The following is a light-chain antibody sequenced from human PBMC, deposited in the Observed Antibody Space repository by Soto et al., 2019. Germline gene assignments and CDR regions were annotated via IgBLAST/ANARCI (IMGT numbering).Light chain of an antibody. CDR3: HQYASAPQT. J-gene: IGKJ1*01. V-gene: IGKV3-20*01. CDR1: QSVPKNY. Sequence: EIVLTQSPGTLSLSPGERATLSCRASQSVPKNYLAWYQQEPGQAPRLLIHVASIRATDIPDRFTGGGSGTGFTLTISRLELEDFAVYYCHQYASAPQTFGQGTKVEIK. CDR2: VAS.